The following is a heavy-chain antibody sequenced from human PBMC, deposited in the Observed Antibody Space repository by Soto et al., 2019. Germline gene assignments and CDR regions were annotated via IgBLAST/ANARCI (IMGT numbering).Heavy chain of an antibody. Sequence: GGSLRLSCAASGFTFSSYGMHWVRQAPGKGLEWVAVIWYDGSNKYYADSVKGRFTISRDNSKNTLDLQMNSLRAEDTAVYYCARGCSGGSCYLRPFRYWGQGTLVTVSS. V-gene: IGHV3-33*01. CDR2: IWYDGSNK. D-gene: IGHD2-15*01. CDR3: ARGCSGGSCYLRPFRY. J-gene: IGHJ4*02. CDR1: GFTFSSYG.